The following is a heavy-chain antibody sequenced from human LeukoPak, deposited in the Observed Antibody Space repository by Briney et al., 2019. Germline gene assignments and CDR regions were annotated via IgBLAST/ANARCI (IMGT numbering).Heavy chain of an antibody. V-gene: IGHV3-21*01. CDR1: GFTFSSYS. D-gene: IGHD2-2*02. CDR2: ISSSSSYI. J-gene: IGHJ4*02. CDR3: ARDFCSSTSCYSFDY. Sequence: GGSLRLSCAASGFTFSSYSVNWVRQAPGKGLEWVSSISSSSSYIYYADSVKGRFTISRDNAKNSLYLQMNSLRAEDTAVYYCARDFCSSTSCYSFDYWGQGTLVTVSS.